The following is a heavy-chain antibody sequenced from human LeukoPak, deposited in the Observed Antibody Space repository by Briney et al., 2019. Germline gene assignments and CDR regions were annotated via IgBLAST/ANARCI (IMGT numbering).Heavy chain of an antibody. J-gene: IGHJ6*02. CDR1: GGSISSYY. CDR2: TYTSGST. V-gene: IGHV4-4*07. Sequence: SETLSLTCTVSGGSISSYYWSWIRQPAGKGLEWIGRTYTSGSTNYNPSLKSRVTMSVDTSKNQFSLKLSSVTAADTAVYYCARDRDPYYYDSSGYYQIGMDVWGQGTTVTVSS. D-gene: IGHD3-22*01. CDR3: ARDRDPYYYDSSGYYQIGMDV.